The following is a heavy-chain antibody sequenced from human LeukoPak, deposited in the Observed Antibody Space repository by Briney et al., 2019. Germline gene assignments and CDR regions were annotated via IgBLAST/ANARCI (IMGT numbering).Heavy chain of an antibody. CDR1: GGSISRYY. CDR2: IYYSGST. Sequence: PSETLSLTCTVSGGSISRYYWSWFRQPPGKGLEWIGYIYYSGSTNYNPSLKSRVTISVDTSKNQFSLKLSSVTAADTAVYYCARQVTLGGNYDFDYWGQGTLVTVSS. CDR3: ARQVTLGGNYDFDY. J-gene: IGHJ4*02. V-gene: IGHV4-59*08. D-gene: IGHD4-23*01.